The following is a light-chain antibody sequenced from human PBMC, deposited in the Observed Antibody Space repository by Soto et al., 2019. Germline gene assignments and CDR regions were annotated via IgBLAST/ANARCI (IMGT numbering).Light chain of an antibody. CDR1: QSVRSSY. Sequence: EIVLTQSPGTLSLSPGERATLSCRASQSVRSSYFAWYQQKPGQAPRLLIYGASSRATGIPDRFSGSGSGTDFTLTISRLEPEDFAVYYCQQYGSSPTFGQGTKV. CDR2: GAS. J-gene: IGKJ1*01. CDR3: QQYGSSPT. V-gene: IGKV3-20*01.